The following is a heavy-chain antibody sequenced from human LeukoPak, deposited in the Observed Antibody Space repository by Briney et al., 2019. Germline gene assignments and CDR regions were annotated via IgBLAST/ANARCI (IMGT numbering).Heavy chain of an antibody. J-gene: IGHJ3*02. D-gene: IGHD3-3*01. CDR3: ARDHGDDAFDI. V-gene: IGHV1-2*02. CDR1: GYTFTNYY. CDR2: INSNRGGT. Sequence: ASVTVSCKASGYTFTNYYIHWVRQAPGQGLEWMGWINSNRGGTNYAQKFQGMVTMTRDTSISTAYMELRSVRSDDTAVYYCARDHGDDAFDIWGPRRMVTVSS.